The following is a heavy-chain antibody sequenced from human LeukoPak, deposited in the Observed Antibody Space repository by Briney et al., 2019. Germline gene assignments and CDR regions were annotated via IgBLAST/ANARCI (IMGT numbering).Heavy chain of an antibody. CDR3: ALAWDIVVVPAATDAFDI. CDR1: GYTFTSYG. V-gene: IGHV1-18*01. J-gene: IGHJ3*02. CDR2: ISAYNGNT. D-gene: IGHD2-2*01. Sequence: ASVKVSCKASGYTFTSYGICWVRQAPGQGLEWMGWISAYNGNTNYAQKLQGRVTMTTDTSTSTAYMELRSLRSDDTAVYYCALAWDIVVVPAATDAFDIWGQGTMVTVSS.